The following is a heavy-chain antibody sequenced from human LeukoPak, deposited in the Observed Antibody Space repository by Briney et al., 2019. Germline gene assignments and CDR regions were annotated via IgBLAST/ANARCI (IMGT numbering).Heavy chain of an antibody. D-gene: IGHD4-11*01. CDR1: VDSINSYY. CDR2: IYYRGSA. V-gene: IGHV4-59*08. Sequence: SETLSLTCTVSVDSINSYYCSWIRQPPGKGLEWLGYIYYRGSANYNPSLKSRVTISIDTSKNQFSLKLTSVTAADTAVYYCARLLHDWFDSWGQGTLVTVSS. J-gene: IGHJ5*01. CDR3: ARLLHDWFDS.